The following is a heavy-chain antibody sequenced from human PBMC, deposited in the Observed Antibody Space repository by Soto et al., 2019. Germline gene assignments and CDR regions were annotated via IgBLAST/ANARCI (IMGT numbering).Heavy chain of an antibody. CDR3: AKVFEGDYGEIQH. V-gene: IGHV4-30-2*02. J-gene: IGHJ1*01. Sequence: PSETLSLTCAVSGGSISSGGYSWSWIRQPPEKGLEWIGYIHYSGSSHYNPSLKSRLTISIDRSKNQFTLQLTSVTVADTAVYYCAKVFEGDYGEIQHWGQGTLVTVSS. D-gene: IGHD4-17*01. CDR1: GGSISSGGYS. CDR2: IHYSGSS.